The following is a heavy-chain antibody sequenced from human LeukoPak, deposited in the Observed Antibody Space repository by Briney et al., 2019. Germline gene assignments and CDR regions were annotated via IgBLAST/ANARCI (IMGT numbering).Heavy chain of an antibody. CDR2: ISWNSGSI. V-gene: IGHV3-9*01. Sequence: PGRSLRLSCAASGFTFDDYAMHWVRQAPGKGLEWVSGISWNSGSIGYADSVKGRFTISRDNAKNSLYLQMNSLRAEDTALYYCAKDIQRYDYYDSSAYLNWGQGTLVTVSS. J-gene: IGHJ4*02. CDR3: AKDIQRYDYYDSSAYLN. D-gene: IGHD3-22*01. CDR1: GFTFDDYA.